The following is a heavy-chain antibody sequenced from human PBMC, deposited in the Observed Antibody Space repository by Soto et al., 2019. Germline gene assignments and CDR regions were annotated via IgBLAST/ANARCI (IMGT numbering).Heavy chain of an antibody. CDR1: GYSFTSYW. CDR2: IYPGDSDT. J-gene: IGHJ6*02. D-gene: IGHD6-13*01. V-gene: IGHV5-51*01. Sequence: PGESLKISCKGSGYSFTSYWIGWVRQMPGKGLEWMGIIYPGDSDTRYSPSFQGQVTISADKSISTAYLQWSSLKASDTAMYYCAGQGSSWDLYYYYGMDVWGQGTTVNVAS. CDR3: AGQGSSWDLYYYYGMDV.